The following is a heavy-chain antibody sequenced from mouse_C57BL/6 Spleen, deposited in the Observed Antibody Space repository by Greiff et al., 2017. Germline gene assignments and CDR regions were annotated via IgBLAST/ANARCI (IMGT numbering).Heavy chain of an antibody. CDR1: GYAFSSSW. J-gene: IGHJ2*01. Sequence: VQLQQSGPELVKPGASVKISCKASGYAFSSSWMNWVKQRPGKGLEWIGRIYPGDGDTNYNGKFKGKATLTADKSSSTAYMQLSSLTSEDSAVYFCAREYDYDEYYFDYWGKGTTLTVSS. D-gene: IGHD2-4*01. CDR2: IYPGDGDT. CDR3: AREYDYDEYYFDY. V-gene: IGHV1-82*01.